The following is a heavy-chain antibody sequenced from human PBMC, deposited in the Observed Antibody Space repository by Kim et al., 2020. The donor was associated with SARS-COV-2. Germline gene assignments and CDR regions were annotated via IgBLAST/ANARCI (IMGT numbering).Heavy chain of an antibody. CDR3: ARVATSPRRPIDY. V-gene: IGHV4-4*07. J-gene: IGHJ4*02. Sequence: SETLSLTCTVSGASLSSNFWTWVRQPAGKGLEYIGRMYISGTTDYNPSLRGRATMSLDTSKNQFSLKLTSVTAADTAVYYCARVATSPRRPIDYWGQGTLVTVSS. CDR2: MYISGTT. CDR1: GASLSSNF.